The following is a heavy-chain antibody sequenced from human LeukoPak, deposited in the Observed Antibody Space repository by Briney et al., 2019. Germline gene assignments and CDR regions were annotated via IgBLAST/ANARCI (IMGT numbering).Heavy chain of an antibody. V-gene: IGHV3-66*01. CDR2: IYTGGIYSGDRT. D-gene: IGHD2/OR15-2a*01. J-gene: IGHJ4*02. CDR3: ARGTWLNKLFDY. CDR1: GFTASSNY. Sequence: GGSLRLSCAASGFTASSNYMSWVRQAPGKGLEWVSVIYTGGIYSGDRTYYADSVKGRFTISRDSSKNTLYLQMNSLRAEDTALYYCARGTWLNKLFDYWGQGTLVTVSS.